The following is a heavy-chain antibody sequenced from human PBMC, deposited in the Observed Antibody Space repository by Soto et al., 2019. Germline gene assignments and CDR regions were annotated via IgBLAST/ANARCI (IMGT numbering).Heavy chain of an antibody. Sequence: GGSLRLSCEFSGFTFIVYSMRWVRQSPGKGLEWVAKIPQDGVDGHYADSVKGRFTISRDNGKNSLYLQLNNLRAEDTAVYYCARDHLILPAHDFFYGSDVWGRGATVTVSS. CDR1: GFTFIVYS. CDR3: ARDHLILPAHDFFYGSDV. CDR2: IPQDGVDG. J-gene: IGHJ6*02. D-gene: IGHD2-21*02. V-gene: IGHV3-7*03.